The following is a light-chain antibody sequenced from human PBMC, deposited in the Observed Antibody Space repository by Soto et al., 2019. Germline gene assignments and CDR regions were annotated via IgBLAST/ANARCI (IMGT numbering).Light chain of an antibody. J-gene: IGKJ1*01. CDR3: QQYADWPPQT. Sequence: EIVMTQSPATLSVSPGERATLSCRASQTVIRNLAWYQQKPGQTPRLLIFGASTRATGIPARFSGSGSGTEFTLTISSLQPEDFAVYYCQQYADWPPQTFGQGTKVEIK. CDR1: QTVIRN. V-gene: IGKV3-15*01. CDR2: GAS.